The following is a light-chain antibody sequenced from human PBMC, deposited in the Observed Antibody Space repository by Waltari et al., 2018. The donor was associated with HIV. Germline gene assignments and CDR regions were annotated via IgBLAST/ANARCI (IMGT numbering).Light chain of an antibody. J-gene: IGKJ2*01. CDR3: QQYGSLPYT. V-gene: IGKV3-20*01. CDR2: GTS. Sequence: EIVLTQSPGTVSLSPGERVALSCRASQIVTSGYLAWYQQKPAQPPSLLIHGTSGRATGIPDRFSGSGSGTDFTLTSSRLEPEDVAVYYCQQYGSLPYTFGQGTKLEIK. CDR1: QIVTSGY.